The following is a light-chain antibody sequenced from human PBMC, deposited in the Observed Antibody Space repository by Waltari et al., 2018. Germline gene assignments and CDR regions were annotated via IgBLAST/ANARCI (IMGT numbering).Light chain of an antibody. CDR1: QGISSF. CDR2: GAS. V-gene: IGKV1-9*01. J-gene: IGKJ5*01. Sequence: DIQLTQSPSFLSASVGDRVTITCRASQGISSFLDWYQQKPGKAPKLLIYGASTLQSGVPSRFSGSGSGTEFTLTISSLQPEDFATYYCQQYSVWLWTFGQGTRLEIK. CDR3: QQYSVWLWT.